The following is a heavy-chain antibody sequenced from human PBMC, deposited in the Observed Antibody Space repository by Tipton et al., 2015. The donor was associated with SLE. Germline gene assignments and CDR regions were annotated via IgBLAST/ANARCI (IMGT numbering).Heavy chain of an antibody. D-gene: IGHD6-13*01. V-gene: IGHV4-39*07. CDR1: GGSISSGSYH. Sequence: LRLSCTVSGGSISSGSYHWGWIRQPPGKGLEWIGSIYHSGSTYYNPSLKSRVTISVDTSKNQFSLKLSSVTAADTAVYYCARDYSPEAYFDYWGQGTLVTVSS. J-gene: IGHJ4*02. CDR3: ARDYSPEAYFDY. CDR2: IYHSGST.